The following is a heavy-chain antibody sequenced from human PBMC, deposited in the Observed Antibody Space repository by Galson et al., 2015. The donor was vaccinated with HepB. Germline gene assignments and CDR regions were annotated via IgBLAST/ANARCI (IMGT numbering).Heavy chain of an antibody. J-gene: IGHJ4*02. CDR2: INDSGGNT. CDR1: VFNFRTYG. V-gene: IGHV3-23*01. CDR3: AKDAGGTDSGPFEY. D-gene: IGHD1-26*01. Sequence: SLRLSCAASVFNFRTYGMSWVRQAPGKGLQWVSTINDSGGNTHYADSVKGRFTISRDNSKNTLYLHMNSLRAEDTAVYYCAKDAGGTDSGPFEYWGQGTLVTGS.